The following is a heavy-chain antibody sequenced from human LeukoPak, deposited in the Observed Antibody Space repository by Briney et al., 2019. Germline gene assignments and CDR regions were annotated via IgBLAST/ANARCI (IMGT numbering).Heavy chain of an antibody. CDR1: GYTFTIYG. J-gene: IGHJ1*01. CDR3: ALHEYYYDSSGYYYLAYFQH. CDR2: ISAYNGNT. Sequence: GASVKVSFKASGYTFTIYGISWVRQAPGQGLEWMGWISAYNGNTNYAQKLQGRVTMTTDTSTSTAYMELRSLRSDDTAVYYCALHEYYYDSSGYYYLAYFQHWGQGTLVTVSS. D-gene: IGHD3-22*01. V-gene: IGHV1-18*01.